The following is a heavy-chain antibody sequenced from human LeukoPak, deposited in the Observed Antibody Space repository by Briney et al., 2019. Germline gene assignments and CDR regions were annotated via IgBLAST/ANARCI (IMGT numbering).Heavy chain of an antibody. J-gene: IGHJ4*02. Sequence: GGSLRLSCAASGFTFSSYSMNWVRQAPGKGLEWVSSISSSSSYIYYADSVKGRFTISRDNAKNSLYLQMNSLRAEDTAVYYCARDHSSGYYGYMDSYYFDYWGQGTLVTVSS. V-gene: IGHV3-21*01. CDR2: ISSSSSYI. CDR1: GFTFSSYS. CDR3: ARDHSSGYYGYMDSYYFDY. D-gene: IGHD3-22*01.